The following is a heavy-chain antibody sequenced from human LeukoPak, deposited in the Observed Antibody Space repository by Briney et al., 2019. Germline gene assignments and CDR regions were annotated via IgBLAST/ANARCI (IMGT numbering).Heavy chain of an antibody. CDR2: IKQDGSEK. Sequence: GGSLRLSCAASGFTFSSYWMGWVRQAPGKGLEWVANIKQDGSEKYYVDSVKGRFTISRDNAKNSLYLQMNSLRAEDTAVYYCARDDCSSISCYHNWFDPWGQGTLVTVSS. D-gene: IGHD2-2*01. V-gene: IGHV3-7*01. J-gene: IGHJ5*02. CDR3: ARDDCSSISCYHNWFDP. CDR1: GFTFSSYW.